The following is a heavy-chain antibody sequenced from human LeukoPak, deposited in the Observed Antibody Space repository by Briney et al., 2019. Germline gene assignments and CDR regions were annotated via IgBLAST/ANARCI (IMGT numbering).Heavy chain of an antibody. D-gene: IGHD3-16*01. J-gene: IGHJ6*03. CDR1: GGSISSYY. CDR2: IYTSGST. CDR3: ARGSLGGNYYYMDV. Sequence: SETLSLTCTVSGGSISSYYGSWIRQPAGKGLEWLGRIYTSGSTNYNPSLKSRVTMSVDTSKNQFSLKLSSVTAADTAVYYCARGSLGGNYYYMDVWGKGTTVTVSS. V-gene: IGHV4-4*07.